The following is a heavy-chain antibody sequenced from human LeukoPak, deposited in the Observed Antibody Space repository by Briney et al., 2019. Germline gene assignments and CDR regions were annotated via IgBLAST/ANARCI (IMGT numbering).Heavy chain of an antibody. CDR2: IKQDGSEK. V-gene: IGHV3-7*01. D-gene: IGHD3-22*01. CDR3: ATSMIGRAFDF. CDR1: GFTFSSYW. Sequence: PGGSLRLSCAASGFTFSSYWMSWVRQAPGKGLEWVANIKQDGSEKYFVDAVKGRFTISRDNAKNSLYLQVNSLRDEDTAVYYCATSMIGRAFDFWGQGTMVTVSS. J-gene: IGHJ3*01.